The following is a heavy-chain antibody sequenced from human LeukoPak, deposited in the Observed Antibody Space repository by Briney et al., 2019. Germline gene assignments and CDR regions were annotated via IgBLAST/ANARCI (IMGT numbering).Heavy chain of an antibody. D-gene: IGHD2-15*01. V-gene: IGHV3-48*04. J-gene: IGHJ4*02. CDR2: ITSSGGTI. CDR3: ARVVYSYYFDY. CDR1: GFTFSLYS. Sequence: GGSLRLSCAASGFTFSLYSITWVRQAPGKGQEWVSYITSSGGTIYYADSVKGRFTISRDNAKNSLYLQMNSLRAEDTAVYYCARVVYSYYFDYWGQGTLVTVSS.